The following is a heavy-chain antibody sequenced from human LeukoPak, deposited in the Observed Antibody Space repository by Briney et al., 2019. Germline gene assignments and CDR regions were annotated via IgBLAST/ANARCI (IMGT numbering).Heavy chain of an antibody. Sequence: GGSLRLSCAASGFTFDDYGMSWVRQAPGKGLEWVSGINWNGGSTGYAGSVKGRFTISRDNAKNSLYLQMNSLRAEDTALYYCAREGIAAAGTAGYYWGQGTLVTVSS. D-gene: IGHD6-13*01. J-gene: IGHJ4*02. CDR1: GFTFDDYG. CDR3: AREGIAAAGTAGYY. CDR2: INWNGGST. V-gene: IGHV3-20*04.